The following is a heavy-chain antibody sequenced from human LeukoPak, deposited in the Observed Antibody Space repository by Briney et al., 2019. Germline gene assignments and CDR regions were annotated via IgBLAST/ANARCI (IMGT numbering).Heavy chain of an antibody. CDR1: GFTFSSYS. CDR3: ATSLLWFGVQS. D-gene: IGHD3-10*01. J-gene: IGHJ5*02. Sequence: GGSLRLSCAASGFTFSSYSMNWVRQAPGKGLEWVSSISSSSSYIYYADSVKGRFTISRDNAKNSLYLQMNSLRAEDTAVYYCATSLLWFGVQSWGQGTLVTVSS. V-gene: IGHV3-21*01. CDR2: ISSSSSYI.